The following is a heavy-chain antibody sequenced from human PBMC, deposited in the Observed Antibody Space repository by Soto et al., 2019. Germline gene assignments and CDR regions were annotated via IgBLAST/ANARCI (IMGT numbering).Heavy chain of an antibody. J-gene: IGHJ4*01. CDR2: INPNGDTT. Sequence: ASVKVSCKASGYTFTNYYIHWVRQAPGQGLEWIGVINPNGDTTTYAQKFQDRVAMTRDTSTSTVYMELSSLRSEDTAVYYCARESPYYYASGRSYCFDYWG. CDR1: GYTFTNYY. CDR3: ARESPYYYASGRSYCFDY. V-gene: IGHV1-46*01. D-gene: IGHD3-10*01.